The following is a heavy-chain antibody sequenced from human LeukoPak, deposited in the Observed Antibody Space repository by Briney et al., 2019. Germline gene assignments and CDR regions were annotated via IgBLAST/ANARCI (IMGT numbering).Heavy chain of an antibody. J-gene: IGHJ4*02. CDR1: GFTFSKSG. V-gene: IGHV3-30*18. D-gene: IGHD1-26*01. CDR3: AKVGAISGLDFES. CDR2: ISYDGSTT. Sequence: PGGSLRLSCAASGFTFSKSGMHWVRQTPGKGLEWVAVISYDGSTTCYADSVKGRFTISRDNSKNTLFLQMSSLTTEDTAVYYCAKVGAISGLDFESWGQGALVTVSS.